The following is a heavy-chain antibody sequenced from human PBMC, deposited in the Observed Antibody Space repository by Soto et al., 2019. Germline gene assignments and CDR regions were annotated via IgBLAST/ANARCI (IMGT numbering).Heavy chain of an antibody. CDR3: AHRNVEVVAESTNTFDY. J-gene: IGHJ4*02. CDR1: GFSLSTGGVG. Sequence: QITLKESGPTLVKPTQTLTLTCTFSGFSLSTGGVGVGWIRQPPGKALEWLALIYWDDDKRYTPSLQNRLTITKTSYIQVVLTMTNMDPVDTATYYCAHRNVEVVAESTNTFDYWGQGTLVTVSS. V-gene: IGHV2-5*02. CDR2: IYWDDDK. D-gene: IGHD2-15*01.